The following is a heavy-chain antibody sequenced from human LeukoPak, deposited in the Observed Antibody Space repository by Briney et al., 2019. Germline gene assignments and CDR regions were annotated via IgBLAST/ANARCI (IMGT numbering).Heavy chain of an antibody. J-gene: IGHJ4*02. V-gene: IGHV3-48*01. D-gene: IGHD3-22*01. CDR2: ISSSSSTI. Sequence: GGSLRLSCAASGFTFSSYSMNWVRQAPGKGLGWVSSISSSSSTIYYADSVKGRFTISRDNAKNSLYLQMNSLRAEDTAVYYCARGAYYYEDWGQGTLVTVSS. CDR1: GFTFSSYS. CDR3: ARGAYYYED.